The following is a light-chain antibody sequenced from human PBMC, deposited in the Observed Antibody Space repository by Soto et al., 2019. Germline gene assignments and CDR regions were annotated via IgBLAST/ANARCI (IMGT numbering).Light chain of an antibody. CDR2: DAS. J-gene: IGKJ1*01. CDR1: QTISNW. Sequence: DIQMPQSPSTLSASVGDRVTISCRASQTISNWLAWYQQKPGKAPKLLIYDASSLESGVPSRFSGSGSGTEFTLTISSLQPEDFANYYCQKYNSFWTFGQGTKVEIK. CDR3: QKYNSFWT. V-gene: IGKV1-5*01.